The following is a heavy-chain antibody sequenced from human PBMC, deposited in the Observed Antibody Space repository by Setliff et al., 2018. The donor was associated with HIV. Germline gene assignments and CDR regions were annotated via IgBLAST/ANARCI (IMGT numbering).Heavy chain of an antibody. D-gene: IGHD3-22*01. CDR3: ARDGVWSSGLDAFDI. CDR1: GASISGYY. CDR2: IETSGGNI. Sequence: SETLSLTCTVSGASISGYYWSWIRQAAGKGLEWIGRIETSGGNIDSNPSFKSRVTMSGDTPKNQFSLKLSSVTAADTAVYYCARDGVWSSGLDAFDIWGQGNMVTVSS. J-gene: IGHJ3*02. V-gene: IGHV4-4*07.